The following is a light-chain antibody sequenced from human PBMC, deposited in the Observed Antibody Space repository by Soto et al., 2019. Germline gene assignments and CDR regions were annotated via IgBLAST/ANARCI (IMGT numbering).Light chain of an antibody. J-gene: IGKJ4*01. CDR1: QSISTW. Sequence: DIQMTQSPSTLSAFVGDRVTITCRASQSISTWLAWYQQKPGKAPKLLIYKASNLESGVSSRFSGSGSGTEFTLTISSLQPDDIATYYCQKYNSYSLTFGGGTKVEI. V-gene: IGKV1-5*03. CDR3: QKYNSYSLT. CDR2: KAS.